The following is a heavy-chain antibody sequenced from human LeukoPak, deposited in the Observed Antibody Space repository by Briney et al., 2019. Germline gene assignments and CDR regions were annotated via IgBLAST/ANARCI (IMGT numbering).Heavy chain of an antibody. CDR2: ISYDGSNK. J-gene: IGHJ4*02. V-gene: IGHV3-30*01. CDR1: GFTFSSYA. Sequence: GGSLRLSCAASGFTFSSYAMHWVRQAPGKGLEWVAVISYDGSNKYYADSVKGRFTISRDNSKNTLYLQMNSLRAEDTAVYYCARDFGFKRFLEWLFGYWGQGTLVTVSS. CDR3: ARDFGFKRFLEWLFGY. D-gene: IGHD3-3*01.